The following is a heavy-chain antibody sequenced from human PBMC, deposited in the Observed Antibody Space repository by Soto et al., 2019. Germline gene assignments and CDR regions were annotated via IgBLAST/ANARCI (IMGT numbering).Heavy chain of an antibody. D-gene: IGHD1-26*01. Sequence: GGSLRLSFAASGFIFRGFATRWGGQSPGKGPEWVSLVDSSSRTYYTDSVKGRFTVSRDNSENTVYLQMNSLRAEDTAVYYCAKWLRSGNYYCDYWGQGTLVTVSS. CDR1: GFIFRGFA. CDR2: VDSSSRT. V-gene: IGHV3-23*01. CDR3: AKWLRSGNYYCDY. J-gene: IGHJ4*02.